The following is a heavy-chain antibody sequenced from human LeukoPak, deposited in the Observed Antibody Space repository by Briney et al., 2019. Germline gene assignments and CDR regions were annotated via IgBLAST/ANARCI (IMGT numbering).Heavy chain of an antibody. CDR2: ISGSGNTI. Sequence: GGSLRLSCAASGFIFSAYEMNWVRQAPGKGLEWVSYISGSGNTIYYADSVKGRFTISRDNAKNSVYLQTNSLRAEDTAVYYCVRGRGIAASYFDYWGQGTLVTVSS. V-gene: IGHV3-48*03. J-gene: IGHJ4*02. D-gene: IGHD6-13*01. CDR1: GFIFSAYE. CDR3: VRGRGIAASYFDY.